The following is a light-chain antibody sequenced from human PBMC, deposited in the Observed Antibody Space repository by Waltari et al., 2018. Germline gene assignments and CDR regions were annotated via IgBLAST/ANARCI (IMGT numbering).Light chain of an antibody. CDR1: QGIANY. J-gene: IGKJ4*01. Sequence: IQLTQSPSSLSASVGDTVTITCRASQGIANYLAWYQQKPGKPPNRLIYGASTLQSGVPSRFSGSGSATRFTLTINSLQPEDFATYYCQQLNTYFPLTFGGGTKVEIK. CDR2: GAS. CDR3: QQLNTYFPLT. V-gene: IGKV1-9*01.